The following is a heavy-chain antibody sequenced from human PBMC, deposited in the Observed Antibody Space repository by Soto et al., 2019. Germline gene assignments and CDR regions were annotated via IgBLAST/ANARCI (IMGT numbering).Heavy chain of an antibody. CDR2: INHSGST. V-gene: IGHV4-34*01. D-gene: IGHD3-10*01. J-gene: IGHJ6*02. Sequence: QVQLQQWGAGLLKPSETLSLTCAVYGGSFSGYYWSWIRQPPGKGLEWIGEINHSGSTNYNPSLKSRVTISVDTSKNQFSLKLSSVTAADTAVYYCARWLTMARGARRSMDVWGQGTTLTVSS. CDR3: ARWLTMARGARRSMDV. CDR1: GGSFSGYY.